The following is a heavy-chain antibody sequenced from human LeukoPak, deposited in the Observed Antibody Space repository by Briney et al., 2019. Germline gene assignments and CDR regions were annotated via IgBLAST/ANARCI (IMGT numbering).Heavy chain of an antibody. CDR1: GFTFANYA. Sequence: GGSLRLSCAASGFTFANYAMGWVRQAPGQGLEWVSGISGGGGSTYYADSVKGRFTISRDNSKNTLFLQMNSLRAEDTAVYYCARDLRDIVVLAAANWGPGTLVSVSS. V-gene: IGHV3-23*01. CDR2: ISGGGGST. J-gene: IGHJ4*02. CDR3: ARDLRDIVVLAAAN. D-gene: IGHD2-2*01.